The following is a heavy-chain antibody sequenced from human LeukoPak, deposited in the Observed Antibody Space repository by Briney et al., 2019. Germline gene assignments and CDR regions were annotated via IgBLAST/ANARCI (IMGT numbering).Heavy chain of an antibody. CDR1: GGSFSGSN. CDR2: IYNSGST. V-gene: IGHV4-34*01. Sequence: SETLSLTCAVYGGSFSGSNWSWIRQPPGKGLEWIGEIYNSGSTIYNPSLKSRVTISVDTSKNQFSLNLISVTAADTAMYYCVRAYDYWGQGTLVTVSS. J-gene: IGHJ4*02. CDR3: VRAYDY.